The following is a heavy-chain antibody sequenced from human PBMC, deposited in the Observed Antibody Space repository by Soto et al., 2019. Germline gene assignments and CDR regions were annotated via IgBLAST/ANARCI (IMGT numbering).Heavy chain of an antibody. V-gene: IGHV1-18*01. CDR3: AREVAARYYYYYGMDV. Sequence: ASVKVSCKASGYTFTSYGISWVRQAPGQGLEWMGWISAYNGNTNYAQKLQGRVTMTTDTSTSTAYMELRSLNSVTPEDTAVYYCAREVAARYYYYYGMDVWGQGTTVTV. J-gene: IGHJ6*02. CDR1: GYTFTSYG. CDR2: ISAYNGNT. D-gene: IGHD6-6*01.